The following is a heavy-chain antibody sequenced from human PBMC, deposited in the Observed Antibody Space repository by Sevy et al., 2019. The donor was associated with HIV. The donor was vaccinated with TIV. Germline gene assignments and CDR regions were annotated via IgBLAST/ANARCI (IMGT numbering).Heavy chain of an antibody. CDR1: GFTFSSYA. CDR3: VKGGTIFGVTYYYYGMDV. Sequence: GGSLRLSCSASGFTFSSYAMHWVRQAPGKGLEYVSAISSNGGSTYYADSVKGRFTISRDNSKNTLYLQMRSLRAEDTAVYYCVKGGTIFGVTYYYYGMDVWGQGTTVTVSS. J-gene: IGHJ6*02. CDR2: ISSNGGST. V-gene: IGHV3-64D*06. D-gene: IGHD3-3*01.